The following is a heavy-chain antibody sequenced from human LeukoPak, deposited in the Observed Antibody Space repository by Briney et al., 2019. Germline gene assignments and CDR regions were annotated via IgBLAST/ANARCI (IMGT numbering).Heavy chain of an antibody. CDR2: IKQDGSEK. CDR3: ARDLDDAFDI. Sequence: GGSLRLSCAASGITFSSHWMSWVRQAAGKGLEWVANIKQDGSEKYYVDSVKGRFTISRDNAKNSLYLQMNSLRAEDTAVYYCARDLDDAFDIWGQGTMVTVSS. V-gene: IGHV3-7*01. CDR1: GITFSSHW. J-gene: IGHJ3*02. D-gene: IGHD1-1*01.